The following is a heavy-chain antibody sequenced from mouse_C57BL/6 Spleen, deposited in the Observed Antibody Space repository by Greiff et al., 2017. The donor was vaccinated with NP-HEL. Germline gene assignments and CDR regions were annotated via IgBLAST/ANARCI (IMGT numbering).Heavy chain of an antibody. CDR1: GYTFTSYW. J-gene: IGHJ1*03. V-gene: IGHV1-55*01. CDR3: ARSVITTVVATRYFDV. Sequence: VQLQQPGAELVKPGASVKMSCKASGYTFTSYWITWVKQRPGQGLEWIGEIYPGSGSTNYNEKFKSKATLTVDTSSSTAYMQLSSLTSEDSAVYYCARSVITTVVATRYFDVWGTGTTVTVSS. CDR2: IYPGSGST. D-gene: IGHD1-1*01.